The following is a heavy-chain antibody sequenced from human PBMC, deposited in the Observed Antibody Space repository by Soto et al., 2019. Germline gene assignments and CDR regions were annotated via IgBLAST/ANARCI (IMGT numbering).Heavy chain of an antibody. V-gene: IGHV3-30-3*01. CDR1: RFTFSYYA. CDR3: VRTIAVAGPDAFDM. D-gene: IGHD6-19*01. CDR2: ILSDGSKQ. J-gene: IGHJ3*02. Sequence: GGSLRLSCAASRFTFSYYAMHWIRQAPGKGLEWMAVILSDGSKQYYAESVKGRFTISRDNSKSTLYLQMNSLRVEDTAVYYFVRTIAVAGPDAFDMLGQGTMVPVSS.